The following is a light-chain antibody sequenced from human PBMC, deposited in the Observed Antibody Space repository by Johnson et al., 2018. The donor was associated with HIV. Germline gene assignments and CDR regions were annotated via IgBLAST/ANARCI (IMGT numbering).Light chain of an antibody. Sequence: QSVLTQPPSVSAAPGQKVTISCSGSSSNIGNNYVSWYQQLPGTAPKLLIYDNTKRPSGIPDRFSGSKSGTSATLGITGLPTGDEADYYCGTWDSSLSVYVFWTVTTVTVL. CDR3: GTWDSSLSVYV. J-gene: IGLJ1*01. CDR1: SSNIGNNY. CDR2: DNT. V-gene: IGLV1-51*01.